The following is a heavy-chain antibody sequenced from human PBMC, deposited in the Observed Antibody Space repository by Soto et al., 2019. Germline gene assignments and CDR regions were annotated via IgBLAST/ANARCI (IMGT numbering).Heavy chain of an antibody. CDR1: GGTSNSYA. V-gene: IGHV1-69*12. CDR3: ALEMATIGFQYYGMDV. Sequence: QVQVVQSGAELRKPGSSVKVSCKASGGTSNSYAISWVRQAPGQGLEWVGGIIPIFGEPNYAQRFQGRVTVTADEPTRTAYMELSSLTSEDTAVYYCALEMATIGFQYYGMDVWGQGTTVTVS. CDR2: IIPIFGEP. D-gene: IGHD3-16*01. J-gene: IGHJ6*02.